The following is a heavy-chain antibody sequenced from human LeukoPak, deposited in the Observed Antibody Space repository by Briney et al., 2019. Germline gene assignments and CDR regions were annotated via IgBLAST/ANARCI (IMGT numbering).Heavy chain of an antibody. J-gene: IGHJ4*02. CDR1: GGSVRSYW. V-gene: IGHV4-4*07. Sequence: SETLSLTCDVSGGSVRSYWWGSVRQPAGKGLEWLGRIYSTGSTRFTPSLKSRLTLSIDTSTNQFSLKLTSVTAADTAVYFCARQGYTVSYYFLDYWSQGTLVTVSS. CDR3: ARQGYTVSYYFLDY. CDR2: IYSTGST. D-gene: IGHD1-26*01.